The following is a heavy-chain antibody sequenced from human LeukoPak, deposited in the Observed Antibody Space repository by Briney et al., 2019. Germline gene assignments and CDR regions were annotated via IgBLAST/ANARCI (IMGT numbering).Heavy chain of an antibody. CDR2: IYPGDSDT. CDR1: GYSFTNYW. Sequence: PGESLKISCKGSGYSFTNYWIGWVRQMPGKGLKWMGIIYPGDSDTRYSPSFQGQVTISADKSISTAYLQWSSLKASDTAMYYCARWDRYSSGWYYFDYWGQGTLVTVSS. J-gene: IGHJ4*02. CDR3: ARWDRYSSGWYYFDY. V-gene: IGHV5-51*01. D-gene: IGHD6-19*01.